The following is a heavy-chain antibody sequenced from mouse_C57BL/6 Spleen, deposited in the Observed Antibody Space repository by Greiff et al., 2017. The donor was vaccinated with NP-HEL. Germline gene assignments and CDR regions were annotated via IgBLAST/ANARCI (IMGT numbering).Heavy chain of an antibody. Sequence: EVMLVESGGGLVKPGGSLKLSCAASGFTFSSYAMSWVRQTPEKRLEWVATISDGGSYTYYPDNVKGRFTISRDNAKNNLYLQMSHLKSEDTAMYYCARESPLFDYWGQGTTLTVSS. CDR1: GFTFSSYA. J-gene: IGHJ2*01. CDR2: ISDGGSYT. V-gene: IGHV5-4*01. CDR3: ARESPLFDY.